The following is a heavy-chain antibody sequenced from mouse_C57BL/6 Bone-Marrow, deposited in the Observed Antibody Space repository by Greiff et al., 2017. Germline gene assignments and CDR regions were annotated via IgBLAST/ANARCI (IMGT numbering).Heavy chain of an antibody. D-gene: IGHD2-3*01. CDR1: GYTFTDYE. V-gene: IGHV1-15*01. J-gene: IGHJ2*01. Sequence: VQLQQSGAELVRPGASVTLSCKASGYTFTDYEMHWVKQTPVHGLEWIGAIDPETGGTAYNQKFKGKAILTADKSSSTAYMELRSLTSEDSAVYYCTRRVWLLCDYWGQGTTLTVSS. CDR2: IDPETGGT. CDR3: TRRVWLLCDY.